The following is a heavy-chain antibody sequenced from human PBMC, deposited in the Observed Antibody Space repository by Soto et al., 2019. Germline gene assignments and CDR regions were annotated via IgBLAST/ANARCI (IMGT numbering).Heavy chain of an antibody. D-gene: IGHD3-10*01. CDR1: GYTFTSYG. Sequence: SVKVSCKASGYTFTSYGISWVRQAPGQALEWMGRVNPILSMSNYAQRFQGRVTMTADKSTSTAYMELSGLRSEDTAIYYCATSYGSGYRAFDFWGQGALVTVSS. J-gene: IGHJ4*02. CDR2: VNPILSMS. V-gene: IGHV1-69*04. CDR3: ATSYGSGYRAFDF.